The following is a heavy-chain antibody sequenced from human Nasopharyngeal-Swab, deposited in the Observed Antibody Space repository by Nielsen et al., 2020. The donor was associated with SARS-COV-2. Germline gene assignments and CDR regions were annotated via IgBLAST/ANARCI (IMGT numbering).Heavy chain of an antibody. V-gene: IGHV3-21*01. J-gene: IGHJ4*02. CDR2: ISSSSSYI. D-gene: IGHD3-3*01. Sequence: GESLKISCAASGFTFSSYSMTWVRQAPGKGLEWVSTISSSSSYIYYADSVKGRFTISRDNAKNSLYLQMNSLRAEDTAVYYCASGYDFWTGYGYWGQGTLVTVSS. CDR3: ASGYDFWTGYGY. CDR1: GFTFSSYS.